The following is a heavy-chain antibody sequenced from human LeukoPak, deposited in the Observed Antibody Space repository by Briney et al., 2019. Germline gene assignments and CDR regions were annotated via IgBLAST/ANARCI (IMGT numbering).Heavy chain of an antibody. CDR1: GGTFSSYA. J-gene: IGHJ5*02. Sequence: ASVKVSCKASGGTFSSYAISWVRQAPGQGLEWMGRIIPILGIANYAQKFQGRVTITADKSTSTAYMELSSLRSEDTAVYYCAREYCSGGSCQYNWFDPWGQGTLVTVSS. CDR2: IIPILGIA. D-gene: IGHD2-15*01. CDR3: AREYCSGGSCQYNWFDP. V-gene: IGHV1-69*04.